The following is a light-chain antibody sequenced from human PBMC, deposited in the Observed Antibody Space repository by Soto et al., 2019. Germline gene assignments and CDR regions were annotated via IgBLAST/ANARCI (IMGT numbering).Light chain of an antibody. Sequence: DIQMTQSPSTLSASVRDRVTITCRASQTINSWLAWYQQRPGKAPRLLIYKASTLGSGVPSRFSGSGSGTEFTLTISTLQPDDFATYACQHYDSIPYTFGQGTELDIK. CDR2: KAS. V-gene: IGKV1-5*03. J-gene: IGKJ2*01. CDR1: QTINSW. CDR3: QHYDSIPYT.